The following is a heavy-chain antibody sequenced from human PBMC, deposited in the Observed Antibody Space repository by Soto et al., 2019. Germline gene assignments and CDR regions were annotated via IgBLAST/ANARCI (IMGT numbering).Heavy chain of an antibody. Sequence: ASVKVSCKASGGTFSSYAISWVRQAPGQGLEWMGGIIPIFGTANYAQKFQGRVTITADESTSTAYMELSSLRSEDTAVYYCARDRGSSSSSYYYYYGMDVWGQGTTVTVS. D-gene: IGHD6-6*01. J-gene: IGHJ6*02. CDR2: IIPIFGTA. CDR3: ARDRGSSSSSYYYYYGMDV. V-gene: IGHV1-69*13. CDR1: GGTFSSYA.